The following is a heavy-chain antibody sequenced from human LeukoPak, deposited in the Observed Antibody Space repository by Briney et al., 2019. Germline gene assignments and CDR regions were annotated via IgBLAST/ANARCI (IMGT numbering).Heavy chain of an antibody. CDR2: INHSGST. V-gene: IGHV4-34*01. CDR1: GGSFSGYY. J-gene: IGHJ5*02. CDR3: ARASLLQYYH. Sequence: PSETLSLTCAVYGGSFSGYYWSWIRQPPGKGLEWIGEINHSGSTNYNPSLKSRVTISVDTSKNQFSLKLSSVTAADTAVYHCARASLLQYYHWGQGTLVTVSS. D-gene: IGHD4-4*01.